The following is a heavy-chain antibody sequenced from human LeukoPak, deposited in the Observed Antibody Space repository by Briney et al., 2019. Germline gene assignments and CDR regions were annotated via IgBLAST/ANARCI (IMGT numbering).Heavy chain of an antibody. Sequence: ASVKVSCKASGYTFTGYYMHWVRQARGQGLEWMGWINPNSGGTNYAQKFQGRVTMTRDTSISTAYMELSRLRSDDTAVYYCARLIAVAGSPRAFDIWGQGTMVTVSS. D-gene: IGHD6-19*01. J-gene: IGHJ3*02. CDR3: ARLIAVAGSPRAFDI. CDR1: GYTFTGYY. V-gene: IGHV1-2*02. CDR2: INPNSGGT.